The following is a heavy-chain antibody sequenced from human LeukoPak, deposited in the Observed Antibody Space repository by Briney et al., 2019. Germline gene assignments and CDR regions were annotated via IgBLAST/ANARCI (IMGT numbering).Heavy chain of an antibody. D-gene: IGHD1-26*01. J-gene: IGHJ3*02. CDR3: ARLGVSGSYDPDEDHPFDI. CDR1: GYSFTSYW. CDR2: ISSSSSTI. V-gene: IGHV3-48*01. Sequence: GESLKISCKGSGYSFTSYWIGWVRQAPGKGLEWVSYISSSSSTIYYADSVKGRFTISRDNAKNSLYLQMNSLRAEDTAVYYCARLGVSGSYDPDEDHPFDIWGQGTMVTVSS.